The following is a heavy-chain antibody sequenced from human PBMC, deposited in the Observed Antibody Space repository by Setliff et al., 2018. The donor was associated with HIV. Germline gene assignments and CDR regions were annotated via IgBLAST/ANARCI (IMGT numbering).Heavy chain of an antibody. CDR2: IYNSGST. J-gene: IGHJ5*02. CDR3: ARETNASGSLTAYWYFDL. D-gene: IGHD3-10*01. V-gene: IGHV4-30-4*08. Sequence: SETLSLTCTVSGGSISSGDYYWTWIRQPPGKGLEWIGYIYNSGSTYYEPSLRGRVTISIDRSKNQFSLKLNSVTAADTAVYYCARETNASGSLTAYWYFDLWGQGSQVTVSS. CDR1: GGSISSGDYY.